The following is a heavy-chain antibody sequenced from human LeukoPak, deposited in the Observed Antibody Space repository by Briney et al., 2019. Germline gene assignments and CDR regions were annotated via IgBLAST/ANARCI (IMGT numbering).Heavy chain of an antibody. CDR2: IYYSGST. V-gene: IGHV4-59*01. CDR3: ARAYHSSWYLNWFDP. CDR1: GGSISSYY. D-gene: IGHD6-13*01. Sequence: SETLSLTCTVSGGSISSYYWSWIRQPPGKGLEWIGYIYYSGSTNYNPSLKSRVTISVDTSKNQFSLKLSSVTAADTAVYYCARAYHSSWYLNWFDPWGQGTLVTVSS. J-gene: IGHJ5*02.